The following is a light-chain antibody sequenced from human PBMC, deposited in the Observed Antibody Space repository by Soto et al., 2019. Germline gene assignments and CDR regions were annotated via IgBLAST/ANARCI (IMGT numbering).Light chain of an antibody. CDR2: AAS. CDR1: QYMTRTY. V-gene: IGKV3-20*01. CDR3: HQYDKAPQT. Sequence: ETVLMQSPGTLSLSPGERATLSCRASQYMTRTYIAWYQQKPGQAPRLLIYAASNRATGIPDKFSGSGSGADYSLTISRLEPEDSAVYYCHQYDKAPQTFGQGTKVEIK. J-gene: IGKJ2*01.